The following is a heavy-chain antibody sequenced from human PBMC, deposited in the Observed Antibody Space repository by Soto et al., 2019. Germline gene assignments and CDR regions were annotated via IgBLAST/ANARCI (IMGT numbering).Heavy chain of an antibody. D-gene: IGHD2-8*02. J-gene: IGHJ6*03. CDR2: INHSGRA. V-gene: IGHV4-34*01. Sequence: QVQLQQWGAGLLKPSETLSLTCAVYVGSFGFYYWSWIRQSPGRGLEWIREINHSGRANYNPSLKSLVTISLGTSTNQFSLKLNSVTAADTAIYYWARGKVVDATFAKYPYVDVWGKGTTVTVSS. CDR1: VGSFGFYY. CDR3: ARGKVVDATFAKYPYVDV.